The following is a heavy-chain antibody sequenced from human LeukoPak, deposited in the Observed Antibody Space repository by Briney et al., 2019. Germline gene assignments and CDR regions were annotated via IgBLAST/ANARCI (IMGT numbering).Heavy chain of an antibody. CDR1: GYTFTGYY. CDR2: INPNSGAT. V-gene: IGHV1-2*02. CDR3: AREAIVGATERAFDI. Sequence: ASVKVSCKASGYTFTGYYTHWVRQAPGQGLEWMGWINPNSGATNYAQNFQGRVTMTRDTSISTAYLELYRLTSDDTAVYYCAREAIVGATERAFDIWGQGTMVTVSS. D-gene: IGHD1-26*01. J-gene: IGHJ3*02.